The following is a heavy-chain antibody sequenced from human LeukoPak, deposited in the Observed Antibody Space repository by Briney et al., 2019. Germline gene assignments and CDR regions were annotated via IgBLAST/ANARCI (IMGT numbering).Heavy chain of an antibody. CDR2: INPNSGGT. J-gene: IGHJ4*02. V-gene: IGHV1-2*02. CDR1: GYTFTGYY. CDR3: ARRARYLDDY. Sequence: ASVKVSCKASGYTFTGYYMHWVRQAPGQGLEWMGWINPNSGGTNYAQKFQGRVTMTRDTSISAAYMELRSLRSDDTAVYYCARRARYLDDYWGQGTLVTVSS. D-gene: IGHD2-2*02.